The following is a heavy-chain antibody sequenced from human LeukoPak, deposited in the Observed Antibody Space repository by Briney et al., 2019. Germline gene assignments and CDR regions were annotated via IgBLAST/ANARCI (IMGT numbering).Heavy chain of an antibody. Sequence: GRSLRLSCAASGFTFSSYGMHWVRQAPGKGLEWVAVIWYDGSNKYYADSVKGRFTISRDNSKNTLYLQMNSLRAEDTAVYYCAREDIVVVPAAHEASYYYYGMDVWGQGTTVTVSS. CDR3: AREDIVVVPAAHEASYYYYGMDV. CDR2: IWYDGSNK. CDR1: GFTFSSYG. V-gene: IGHV3-33*01. D-gene: IGHD2-2*01. J-gene: IGHJ6*02.